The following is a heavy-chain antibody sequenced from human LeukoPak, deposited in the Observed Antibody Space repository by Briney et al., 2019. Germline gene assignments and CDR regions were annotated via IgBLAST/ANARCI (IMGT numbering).Heavy chain of an antibody. CDR1: GYTLTELS. Sequence: GASVKVSCKVSGYTLTELSMHWVRQAPGKGLEWMGGFDPEDGETIYAQKFQGRVTMTEDTSTDTAYMELSSLRSEDTAVYYCATGEIAVGTPVGVAEYFQHWGQGTLVTVSS. D-gene: IGHD4-23*01. CDR3: ATGEIAVGTPVGVAEYFQH. J-gene: IGHJ1*01. CDR2: FDPEDGET. V-gene: IGHV1-24*01.